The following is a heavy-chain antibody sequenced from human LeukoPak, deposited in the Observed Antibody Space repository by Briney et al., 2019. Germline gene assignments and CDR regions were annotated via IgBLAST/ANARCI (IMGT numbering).Heavy chain of an antibody. CDR3: ARHWGKWELLRFDY. J-gene: IGHJ4*02. CDR1: GDSISSYY. CDR2: IYYSGST. D-gene: IGHD1-26*01. Sequence: KTSETLSLTCTVSGDSISSYYWSWIRQPPGKGLEWIGYIYYSGSTNYNPSLKSRVTISVDTSRNQFSLKLSSVTAADTAVYYCARHWGKWELLRFDYWGQGTLVTVSS. V-gene: IGHV4-59*08.